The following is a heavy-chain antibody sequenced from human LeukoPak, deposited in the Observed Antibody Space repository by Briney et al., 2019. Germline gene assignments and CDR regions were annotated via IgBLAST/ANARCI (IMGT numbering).Heavy chain of an antibody. CDR3: ARGGYDFWSGLSTTNWFDP. J-gene: IGHJ5*02. D-gene: IGHD3-3*01. Sequence: PSETLSLTCTVSGGSISSYYWSWIRQPPGKGPEWIGYIYYSGSTNYNPSLKSRVTISVDTSKNQFSLKLSSVTAADTAVYYCARGGYDFWSGLSTTNWFDPWGQGTLVTVSS. CDR1: GGSISSYY. V-gene: IGHV4-59*01. CDR2: IYYSGST.